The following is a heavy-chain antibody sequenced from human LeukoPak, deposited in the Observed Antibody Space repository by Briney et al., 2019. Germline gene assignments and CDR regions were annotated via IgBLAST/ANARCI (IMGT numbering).Heavy chain of an antibody. CDR2: ISAYNGNT. V-gene: IGHV1-18*04. Sequence: ASVKVSCTASGYTFTSYGISWVRQAPGQGLEWMGWISAYNGNTNYAQKLQGRVTMTTDTSTSTAYMELRSLRSDDTAVYYCARDSNLSYDFWSGYRSYYGMDVWGQGTTVTVSS. D-gene: IGHD3-3*01. CDR3: ARDSNLSYDFWSGYRSYYGMDV. CDR1: GYTFTSYG. J-gene: IGHJ6*02.